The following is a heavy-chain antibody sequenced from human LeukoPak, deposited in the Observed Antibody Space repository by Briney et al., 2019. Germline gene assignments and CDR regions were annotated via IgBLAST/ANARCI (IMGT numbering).Heavy chain of an antibody. D-gene: IGHD5-12*01. J-gene: IGHJ2*01. CDR3: ARAGPGYSGHDYWYFDL. CDR1: GFTFSTYW. Sequence: GSLRLSCAASGFTFSTYWMHWVRQVPGKGLVWVSRNESHTNYADSVRGRFTISRDNAKNTLYLQLNSLRAEDTAVYYCARAGPGYSGHDYWYFDLWGRGTLVTVSS. CDR2: NESHT. V-gene: IGHV3-74*01.